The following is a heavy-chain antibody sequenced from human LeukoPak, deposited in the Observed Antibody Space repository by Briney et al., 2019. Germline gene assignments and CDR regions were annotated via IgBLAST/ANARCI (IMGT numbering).Heavy chain of an antibody. J-gene: IGHJ4*02. V-gene: IGHV5-51*01. CDR1: GYSFTSYL. D-gene: IGHD1-26*01. CDR2: IYPGDSNT. CDR3: ARPFYTGSYPTHFHY. Sequence: PGASLQFSGKGSGYSFTSYLIGWVLQMPGKGLEWMGIIYPGDSNTSYSPSFQGQVTISADKSISTGYLQWSSLKASDTAFYYCARPFYTGSYPTHFHYWGQGALVTVSS.